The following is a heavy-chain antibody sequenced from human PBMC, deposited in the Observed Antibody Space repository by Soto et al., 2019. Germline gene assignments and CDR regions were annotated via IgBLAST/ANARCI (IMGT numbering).Heavy chain of an antibody. CDR1: GFTFNTYA. J-gene: IGHJ4*02. V-gene: IGHV3-23*01. CDR2: IGGSDGSI. Sequence: HPVGSLRLSCAASGFTFNTYAMSWVRQAPGKGLEWVSSIGGSDGSIYYADSVRGRFTISRDNSNNMLYLQMSSLRAEDTALYYCAKDRWTTGSGSSGLDYWGQGTLVTVSS. CDR3: AKDRWTTGSGSSGLDY. D-gene: IGHD6-6*01.